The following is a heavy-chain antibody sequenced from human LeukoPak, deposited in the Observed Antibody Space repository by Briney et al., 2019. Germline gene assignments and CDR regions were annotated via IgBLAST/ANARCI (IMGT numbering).Heavy chain of an antibody. V-gene: IGHV4-39*07. Sequence: SETLSLTCTVSGGSISSSSYYWGWIRQPPGKGLEWIGSIYYSGSTYYNPSLKSRVTISVDTSKNQFSLKLSSVTAADTAVYYCAKVRRYYDSSGYYYWGQGTLVTVSS. CDR1: GGSISSSSYY. CDR2: IYYSGST. CDR3: AKVRRYYDSSGYYY. J-gene: IGHJ4*02. D-gene: IGHD3-22*01.